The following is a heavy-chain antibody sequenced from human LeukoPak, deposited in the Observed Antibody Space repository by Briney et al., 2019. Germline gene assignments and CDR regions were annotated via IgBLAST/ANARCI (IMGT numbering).Heavy chain of an antibody. CDR2: ISYDGSNK. V-gene: IGHV3-30*18. CDR3: AKDKVFYYGSGSLSSTKQMPAPLEY. Sequence: PGRSLKLSCTASGFIFSDYGMHWVRQPPGKGLEWVAVISYDGSNKYYADSVKGRFTISRDSSKNTLYLQMNSLRAEDTAVYYCAKDKVFYYGSGSLSSTKQMPAPLEYWGQGTLVTVSS. D-gene: IGHD3-10*01. CDR1: GFIFSDYG. J-gene: IGHJ4*02.